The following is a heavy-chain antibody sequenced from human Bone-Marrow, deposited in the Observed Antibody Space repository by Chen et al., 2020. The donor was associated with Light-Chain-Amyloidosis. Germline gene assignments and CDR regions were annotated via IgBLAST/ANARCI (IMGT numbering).Heavy chain of an antibody. CDR2: ISWNSGSI. J-gene: IGHJ4*02. D-gene: IGHD2-15*01. V-gene: IGHV3-9*01. CDR3: AKGHVVLEAAPCDY. Sequence: EVQLEESGGGLVQPGRSLRLSCAASGFTFEEYAMHWVRQVPGKGLEWVAGISWNSGSIGYAGSVKGRFTISRDNVNNSLYLQMNSLRAEDTALYYCAKGHVVLEAAPCDYWGQGTLVTVSS. CDR1: GFTFEEYA.